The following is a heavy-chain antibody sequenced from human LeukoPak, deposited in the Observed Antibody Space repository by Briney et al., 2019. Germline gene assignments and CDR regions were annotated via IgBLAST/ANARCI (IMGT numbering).Heavy chain of an antibody. CDR1: GGSFSGYY. CDR2: INHSGST. V-gene: IGHV4-34*01. CDR3: PTGGIVITFGRVIVPLTLDY. D-gene: IGHD3-16*02. J-gene: IGHJ4*02. Sequence: SETLSLTCAVYGGSFSGYYWSWIRQPPGKGLEWIGGINHSGSTNYNPSLKSRVTISVDTSKNQFSLKLSSVTAADTAVYYCPTGGIVITFGRVIVPLTLDYWGQGALVTASS.